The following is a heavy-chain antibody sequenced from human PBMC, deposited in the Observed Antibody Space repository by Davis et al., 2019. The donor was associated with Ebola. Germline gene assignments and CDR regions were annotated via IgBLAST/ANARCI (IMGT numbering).Heavy chain of an antibody. D-gene: IGHD3-3*01. J-gene: IGHJ6*02. V-gene: IGHV3-23*01. CDR3: AKDVSGFLEWLLGGMDV. Sequence: GGSLRLSCAASGLTFSSYAMSWVRQAPGKGLEWVSAISGSGGSTYYADSVKGRFTISRDNSKNTLYLQMNSRRAEDTAVYYCAKDVSGFLEWLLGGMDVWGQGTTVTVSS. CDR1: GLTFSSYA. CDR2: ISGSGGST.